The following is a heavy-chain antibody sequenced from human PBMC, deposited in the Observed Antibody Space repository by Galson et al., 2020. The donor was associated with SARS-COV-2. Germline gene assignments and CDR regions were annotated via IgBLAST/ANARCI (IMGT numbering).Heavy chain of an antibody. CDR3: ARETKEYYYDSSGYFWFDP. CDR1: GGSISSYY. D-gene: IGHD3-22*01. Sequence: SETLSLTCTVSGGSISSYYWSWIRQPAGKGLEWIGRIYTSGSTNYNPSLKSRVTMSVDTSRNQFSLKLSSVTAADTAVYYCARETKEYYYDSSGYFWFDPWGQGTLVTVSS. J-gene: IGHJ5*02. V-gene: IGHV4-4*07. CDR2: IYTSGST.